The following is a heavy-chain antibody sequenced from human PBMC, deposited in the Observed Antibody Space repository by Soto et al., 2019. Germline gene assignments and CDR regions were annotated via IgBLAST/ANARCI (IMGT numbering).Heavy chain of an antibody. CDR1: GYTFSTSG. D-gene: IGHD2-21*01. J-gene: IGHJ6*02. CDR2: ISTYNGDT. V-gene: IGHV1-18*01. CDR3: ARAGSSPYYYYDMDV. Sequence: QVQLVQSGAEVRKPGASVKVSCKASGYTFSTSGMSWLRQAPGQGLEWMGWISTYNGDTNDAPKFQDRVTMTSDTSTSTVYMELRSLSSDDTAVYSCARAGSSPYYYYDMDVWGQGTRVTVSS.